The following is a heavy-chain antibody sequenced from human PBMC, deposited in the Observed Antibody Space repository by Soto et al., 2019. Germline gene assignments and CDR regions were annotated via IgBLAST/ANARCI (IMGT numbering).Heavy chain of an antibody. D-gene: IGHD4-17*01. V-gene: IGHV1-18*01. Sequence: QVQLVQSGAEVKKPGASGKVSCKASGSTFPSSTVSWVRQAPGQGLEWMGWINAHNGNTKYAQKFQGRLTMTTDTSTGTGYMELRSLRSDDTAIYFCAIADYGDPDYWGQGTLVNVSS. J-gene: IGHJ4*02. CDR3: AIADYGDPDY. CDR1: GSTFPSST. CDR2: INAHNGNT.